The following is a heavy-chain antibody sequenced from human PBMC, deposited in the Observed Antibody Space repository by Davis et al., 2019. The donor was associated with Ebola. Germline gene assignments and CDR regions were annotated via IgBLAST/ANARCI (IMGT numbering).Heavy chain of an antibody. Sequence: PGGSLRLSCAASGFTVSSNYMSWVRQAPGKGLEWVSAISGSGGSTYYADSVKGRFTISRDNSKNTLYLQMNSLRAEDTAVYYCAKDGDGITIFGVVIGFTPANYYMDVWGKGTTVTVSS. D-gene: IGHD3-3*01. J-gene: IGHJ6*03. CDR3: AKDGDGITIFGVVIGFTPANYYMDV. V-gene: IGHV3-23*01. CDR2: ISGSGGST. CDR1: GFTVSSNY.